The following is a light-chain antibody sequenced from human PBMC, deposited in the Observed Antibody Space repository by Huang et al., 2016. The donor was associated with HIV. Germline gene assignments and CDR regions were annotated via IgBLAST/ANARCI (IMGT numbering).Light chain of an antibody. CDR3: QQFNHYPLT. J-gene: IGKJ4*01. CDR1: QGISNT. V-gene: IGKV1D-13*01. Sequence: QLTKSPSSLSASVGDRVTITCRASQGISNTLAWYQQKPGKAPKLLIYDASSLQTGAPSRFSGSGSGTDFTLTISSLQPEDCATYYCQQFNHYPLTFGGGTKVEIE. CDR2: DAS.